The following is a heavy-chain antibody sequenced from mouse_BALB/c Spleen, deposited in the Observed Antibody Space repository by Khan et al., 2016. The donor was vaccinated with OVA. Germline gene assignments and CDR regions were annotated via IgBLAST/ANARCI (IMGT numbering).Heavy chain of an antibody. V-gene: IGHV3-2*02. J-gene: IGHJ2*01. D-gene: IGHD1-1*01. CDR1: GYSITSDYA. CDR2: ISYSGRT. CDR3: ARSVTITAVVATDFDF. Sequence: VQLQESGPGLVKPSQSLSLTCTVTGYSITSDYAWNWFRQFPGNKLEWMGYISYSGRTSYNPSLKSRISINRDTSKNQFFLQLTFVTTADTATCCGARSVTITAVVATDFDFWGQGTTLTVAS.